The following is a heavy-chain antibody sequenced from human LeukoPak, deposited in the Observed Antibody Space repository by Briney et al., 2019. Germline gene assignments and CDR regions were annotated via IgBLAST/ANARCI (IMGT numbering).Heavy chain of an antibody. CDR2: ISYDGSNK. CDR1: GFTFSSYG. CDR3: AKESFDWLPAFDY. V-gene: IGHV3-30*18. Sequence: GGSLRLSCAASGFTFSSYGMHWVRQAPGKGLEWVAVISYDGSNKYYADSVKGRLTISRDNSKNTLYLQMNSLRAEDTAVYYCAKESFDWLPAFDYWGQGTLVTVSS. D-gene: IGHD3-9*01. J-gene: IGHJ4*02.